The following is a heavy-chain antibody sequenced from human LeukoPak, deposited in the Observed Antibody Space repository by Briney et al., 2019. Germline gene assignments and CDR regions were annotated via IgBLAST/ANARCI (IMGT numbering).Heavy chain of an antibody. V-gene: IGHV3-23*01. Sequence: GGSLRLSCAASGFTFSTFAMIWVRQPPGKGLEWVSSIFPSGGEIHYADSVRGRFTISRDNSESTLSLQMNSLRAEDTAIYYCATYRQVLLPFESWGQGTLVTVSS. CDR1: GFTFSTFA. J-gene: IGHJ4*02. D-gene: IGHD2-8*02. CDR3: ATYRQVLLPFES. CDR2: IFPSGGEI.